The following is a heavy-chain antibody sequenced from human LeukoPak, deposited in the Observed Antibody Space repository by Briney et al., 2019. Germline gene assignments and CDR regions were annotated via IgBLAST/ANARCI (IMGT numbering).Heavy chain of an antibody. D-gene: IGHD4-17*01. Sequence: GSSEKLSFKASGYTFTIYGISWVRHAPGPGLEWMRLSSTYNGNTNYSQNLHGRVTITTDTTTNTPYMEMRSLRTAATAVYYCAGGELATTVTCTLTDGPGLFDLWGRGTLVTVSS. V-gene: IGHV1-18*01. J-gene: IGHJ2*01. CDR1: GYTFTIYG. CDR3: AGGELATTVTCTLTDGPGLFDL. CDR2: SSTYNGNT.